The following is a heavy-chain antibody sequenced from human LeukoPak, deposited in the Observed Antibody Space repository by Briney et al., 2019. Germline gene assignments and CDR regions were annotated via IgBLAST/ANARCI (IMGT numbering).Heavy chain of an antibody. D-gene: IGHD6-19*01. V-gene: IGHV3-23*01. CDR1: RFTFSSYA. CDR2: ISGSGGNT. Sequence: GGSLRLSCAASRFTFSSYAMSWVRQAPGKGLEWVSGISGSGGNTFHADSVKGRFTISRDNSNNTLYLQMNSLRAEDTAVYYCAKDSKGRGDYSSGWYYFDYWGQGTLVTVSS. CDR3: AKDSKGRGDYSSGWYYFDY. J-gene: IGHJ4*02.